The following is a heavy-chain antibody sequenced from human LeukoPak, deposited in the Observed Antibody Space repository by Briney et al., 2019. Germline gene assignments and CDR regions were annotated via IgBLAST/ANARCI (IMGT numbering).Heavy chain of an antibody. J-gene: IGHJ4*02. CDR3: ARSYDSSGPIDY. CDR1: GFTVRNNY. D-gene: IGHD3-22*01. CDR2: IYSGGST. Sequence: QPGTSLRLSCAASGFTVRNNYMSWVRQAPGKGLEWVSVIYSGGSTYYADSVKGRFTISRDNSKNTLYLQMNSLRAEDTAVYYCARSYDSSGPIDYWGQGTLVSVSS. V-gene: IGHV3-53*01.